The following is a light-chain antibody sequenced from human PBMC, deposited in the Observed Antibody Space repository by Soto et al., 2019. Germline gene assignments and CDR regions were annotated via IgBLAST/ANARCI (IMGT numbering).Light chain of an antibody. CDR1: SGSIASNY. V-gene: IGLV6-57*03. Sequence: NFMLTQPHSVSESPGKTVTISCTRSSGSIASNYVQWYQQRPGSAPTTVIYEDNQRPSGVPDRFSGSIDSSSNSAYLTISGLKTEDEADYYCQSYDSINFHVVFGGGTKVTVL. CDR2: EDN. J-gene: IGLJ2*01. CDR3: QSYDSINFHVV.